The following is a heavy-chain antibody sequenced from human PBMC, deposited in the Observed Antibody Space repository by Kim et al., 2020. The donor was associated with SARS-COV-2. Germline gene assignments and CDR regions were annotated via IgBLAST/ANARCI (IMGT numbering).Heavy chain of an antibody. CDR3: AKEGSPRYGDYVEPFDY. V-gene: IGHV3-23*01. J-gene: IGHJ4*02. CDR2: ISGSGGST. CDR1: GFTFSTYA. Sequence: GGSLRLSCAASGFTFSTYAMNWVRQAPGKGLEWVSAISGSGGSTYYADSVKGRFTISRDNSKNTLYLQMNSLRAEDTAVYYCAKEGSPRYGDYVEPFDYWGQGTLVTVSS. D-gene: IGHD4-17*01.